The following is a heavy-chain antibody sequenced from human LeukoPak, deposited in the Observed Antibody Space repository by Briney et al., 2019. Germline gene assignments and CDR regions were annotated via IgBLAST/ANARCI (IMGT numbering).Heavy chain of an antibody. CDR1: GYTFTSYG. V-gene: IGHV1-24*01. CDR2: FDPEDGET. CDR3: ATLDLQQFDY. J-gene: IGHJ4*02. Sequence: ASVKVSCKASGYTFTSYGISWVRQAPGKGLEWMGGFDPEDGETIYAQKLQGRVTMTEDTSTDTAYMELSSLRSEDTAVYYCATLDLQQFDYWGQGTLVTVSS. D-gene: IGHD6-13*01.